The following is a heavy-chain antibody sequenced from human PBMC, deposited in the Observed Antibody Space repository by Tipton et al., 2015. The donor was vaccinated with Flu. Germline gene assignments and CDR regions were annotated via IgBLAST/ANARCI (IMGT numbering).Heavy chain of an antibody. CDR3: ARSTYHYGSGSSDY. CDR1: DYSISSGYD. J-gene: IGHJ4*02. Sequence: GLVKPSETLCLICTVSDYSISSGYDWGWIRQPPGKGLEWIGCISHSGRTYYNPSLKSRVTISVDTAKNQFSQRLSSVTAADTAVYYCARSTYHYGSGSSDYSRQGTLVTVSS. V-gene: IGHV4-38-2*02. CDR2: ISHSGRT. D-gene: IGHD3-10*01.